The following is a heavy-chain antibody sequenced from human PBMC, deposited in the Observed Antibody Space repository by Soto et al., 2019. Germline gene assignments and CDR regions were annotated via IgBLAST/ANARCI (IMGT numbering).Heavy chain of an antibody. J-gene: IGHJ4*02. Sequence: GESLKISCKGSGYSFTSYWISWVRQMPGKGLEWMGRIDPSDSYTNYSPSFQGHVTISADKSISTAYLQWSSLKASDTAMYYCARHGWDGIAAAGTRLRGDYWGQGTLVTVSS. CDR2: IDPSDSYT. CDR1: GYSFTSYW. V-gene: IGHV5-10-1*01. D-gene: IGHD6-13*01. CDR3: ARHGWDGIAAAGTRLRGDY.